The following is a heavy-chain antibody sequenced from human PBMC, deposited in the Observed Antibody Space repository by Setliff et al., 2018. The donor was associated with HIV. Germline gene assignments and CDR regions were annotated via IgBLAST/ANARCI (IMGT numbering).Heavy chain of an antibody. CDR2: ITPNSGGT. J-gene: IGHJ4*02. D-gene: IGHD3-3*01. CDR3: AGVSSQFSVWRKDYFEY. Sequence: ASVKVSCKASGYTLTDFYIHWVRQAPGQGLEWMGWITPNSGGTEYAGKFQGRVTLTRDTSINTAYMEVTRLTSDDTAVYYCAGVSSQFSVWRKDYFEYWGQGSLVTVSS. V-gene: IGHV1-2*02. CDR1: GYTLTDFY.